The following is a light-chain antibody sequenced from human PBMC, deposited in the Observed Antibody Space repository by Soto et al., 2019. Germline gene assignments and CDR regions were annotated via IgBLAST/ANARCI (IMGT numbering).Light chain of an antibody. CDR1: QSVSSY. CDR2: GAS. CDR3: QQYDTSRT. J-gene: IGKJ1*01. V-gene: IGKV3-20*01. Sequence: EIVLTQSPDTLALSPGERATLSCRASQSVSSYLAWYQQKPGQAPRLLISGASRRATGIPDRFSGSGSGTDFTLTISRLEPEDFAVYYCQQYDTSRTFGQGTKVEIK.